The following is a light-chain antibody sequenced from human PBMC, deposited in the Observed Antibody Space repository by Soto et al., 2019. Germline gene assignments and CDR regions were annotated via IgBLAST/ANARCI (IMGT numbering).Light chain of an antibody. CDR2: DAS. CDR3: QQYSKSPET. J-gene: IGKJ1*01. Sequence: EIVLRQSPATLSLSPGERATLSCGASQSVSNNYLAWYQQKPGLAPRLLIYDASSRATGIPDRFSGSGSGTDFTLTISRLEPEDFAVYYCQQYSKSPETFGQGTKVDIK. CDR1: QSVSNNY. V-gene: IGKV3D-20*01.